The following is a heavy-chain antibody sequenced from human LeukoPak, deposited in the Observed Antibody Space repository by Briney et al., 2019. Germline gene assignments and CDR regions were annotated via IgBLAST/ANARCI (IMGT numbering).Heavy chain of an antibody. CDR1: GYTFTGYY. D-gene: IGHD6-19*01. V-gene: IGHV1-2*02. Sequence: GASVKVSCKASGYTFTGYYMHWVRQAPGQGLEWMGWINPNSGGTNYAQKFQGRVTMTTDTSTSTAYMELRSLRSDDTAVYYCARDLAVAGSWGQGTLVTVSS. CDR3: ARDLAVAGS. J-gene: IGHJ4*02. CDR2: INPNSGGT.